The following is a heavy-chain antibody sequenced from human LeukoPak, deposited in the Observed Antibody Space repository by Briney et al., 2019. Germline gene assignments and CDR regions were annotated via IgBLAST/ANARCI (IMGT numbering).Heavy chain of an antibody. CDR2: ISGSGANT. Sequence: GGSLRLSCAASGFTFNSYSMNWVRQAPGKGLEWVSVISGSGANTYYADSVKGRFTISRDNSKNTLYLQVNSLRAEDTAVYYCAKAKSYYSNYDYWGQGTLVTVSS. D-gene: IGHD4-11*01. CDR1: GFTFNSYS. V-gene: IGHV3-23*01. CDR3: AKAKSYYSNYDY. J-gene: IGHJ4*02.